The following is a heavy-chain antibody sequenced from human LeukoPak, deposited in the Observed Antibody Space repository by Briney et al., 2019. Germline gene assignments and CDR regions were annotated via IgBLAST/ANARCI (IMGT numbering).Heavy chain of an antibody. CDR1: GYTFTSYY. CDR2: INPSGGST. V-gene: IGHV1-46*01. J-gene: IGHJ5*02. D-gene: IGHD1-26*01. CDR3: AGDLATVALIDP. Sequence: VPSVKVSCKASGYTFTSYYMHWVRQAPGQGLEWMGIINPSGGSTSYAQKFQGRVTMTRDTSTSTVYMELSSLRSEDTAVYYCAGDLATVALIDPWGQGTLVTVSS.